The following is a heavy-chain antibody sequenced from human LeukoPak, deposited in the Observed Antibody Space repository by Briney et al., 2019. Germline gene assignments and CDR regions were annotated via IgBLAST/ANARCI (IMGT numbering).Heavy chain of an antibody. CDR2: ISGSGGST. V-gene: IGHV3-23*01. J-gene: IGHJ4*02. CDR1: GFQFGDVW. Sequence: GGSLRLSCVVSGFQFGDVWMSWVRQAPGKGLEWVSAISGSGGSTYYADSVKGRFTISRDNSKNTLYLQMNSLRAEDTAVYYCAKGQYYYDSSAGDYWGQGTLVTVSS. CDR3: AKGQYYYDSSAGDY. D-gene: IGHD3-22*01.